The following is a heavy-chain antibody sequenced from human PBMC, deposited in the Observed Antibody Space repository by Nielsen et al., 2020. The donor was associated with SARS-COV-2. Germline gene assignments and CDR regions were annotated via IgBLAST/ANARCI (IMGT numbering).Heavy chain of an antibody. D-gene: IGHD3-10*01. CDR3: ARVPITMVRGGYYYYGMDV. J-gene: IGHJ6*02. CDR1: GFTFSSYW. CDR2: IKQDGSEK. Sequence: GGSLRLSCAASGFTFSSYWMSWVRQAPGKGLEWVANIKQDGSEKYYVDSVKGRFTISRDNAKNSLYLQMNSLRAEDTAVYYCARVPITMVRGGYYYYGMDVWGQGTTVTVSS. V-gene: IGHV3-7*03.